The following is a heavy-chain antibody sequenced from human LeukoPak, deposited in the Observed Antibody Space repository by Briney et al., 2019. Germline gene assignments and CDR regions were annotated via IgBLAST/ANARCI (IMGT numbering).Heavy chain of an antibody. CDR3: ARDFPLGSSSLVAFDI. CDR1: GGTFSSYA. V-gene: IGHV1-69*01. Sequence: SVTVSCKASGGTFSSYAISWVRQAPGQGLEWMGGIIPIFGTANYAQKFQGRVTITADESTGTAYMELSSLRSEDTAVYYCARDFPLGSSSLVAFDIWGQGTMVTVSS. J-gene: IGHJ3*02. CDR2: IIPIFGTA. D-gene: IGHD6-6*01.